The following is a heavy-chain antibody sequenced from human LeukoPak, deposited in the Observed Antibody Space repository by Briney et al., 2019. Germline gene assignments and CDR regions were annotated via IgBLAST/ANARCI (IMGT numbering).Heavy chain of an antibody. D-gene: IGHD6-19*01. V-gene: IGHV3-23*01. Sequence: GGSLRLSCAASGFIFSSYAMSWVRQAPGKGLEWVSAISGSGGSTYYADSVKGRFTISRGNSKNTLYLQMNSLRAEDTAVYYCAKPLYSSGWYVVDYWGQGTLVTVSS. J-gene: IGHJ4*02. CDR1: GFIFSSYA. CDR2: ISGSGGST. CDR3: AKPLYSSGWYVVDY.